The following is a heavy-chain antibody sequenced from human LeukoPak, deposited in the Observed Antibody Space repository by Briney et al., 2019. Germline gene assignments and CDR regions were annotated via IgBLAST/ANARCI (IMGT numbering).Heavy chain of an antibody. V-gene: IGHV4-38-2*02. J-gene: IGHJ4*02. CDR1: GYTISSDYY. CDR2: IYHSGST. CDR3: ARYDVWGSYRAFDY. Sequence: SETLSLTCTVSGYTISSDYYWGWIRQPPGKGLEWIGTIYHSGSTYYNPSLKSRVTISVDTSKNQFSLKLTSVTAADTAVYYCARYDVWGSYRAFDYWGQGTLVTVSS. D-gene: IGHD3-16*02.